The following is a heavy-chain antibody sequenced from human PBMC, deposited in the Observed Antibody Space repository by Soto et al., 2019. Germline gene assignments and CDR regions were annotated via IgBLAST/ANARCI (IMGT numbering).Heavy chain of an antibody. J-gene: IGHJ5*02. CDR2: IYYSGST. Sequence: SDTLSLTCTVSGGSISSYYWSWIRQPPGKGLEWIGYIYYSGSTNYNPSLKSRVTISVDTSKNQFSLKLSSVTAADTAVYYCARDANYDILTGYYWDNWLDPWGQGTLVTVSS. CDR3: ARDANYDILTGYYWDNWLDP. D-gene: IGHD3-9*01. CDR1: GGSISSYY. V-gene: IGHV4-59*12.